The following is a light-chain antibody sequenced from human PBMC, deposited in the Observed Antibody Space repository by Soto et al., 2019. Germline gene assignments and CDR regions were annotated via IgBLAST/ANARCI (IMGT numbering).Light chain of an antibody. J-gene: IGLJ1*01. Sequence: QSVLTQPASVSGSPGQSITISCAGTSSDIGAYNYVSWYQQHPGKAPKLMIYDVSNRPSGISNRFSGSKSGNTASLTISGLQVEDEADYYCISLTSSPSYVFGPGTQVTVL. CDR3: ISLTSSPSYV. V-gene: IGLV2-14*03. CDR1: SSDIGAYNY. CDR2: DVS.